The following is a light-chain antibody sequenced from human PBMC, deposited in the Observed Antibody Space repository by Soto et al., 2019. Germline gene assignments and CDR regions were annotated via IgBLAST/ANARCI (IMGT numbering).Light chain of an antibody. CDR3: QQYNNWPRT. CDR2: GAS. J-gene: IGKJ5*01. Sequence: VIMQPSAPLSVSPGERATLSCRASQSVRSNLAWYQQKPGQAPRLLIYGASTRATGIPARFSGSGSGTECTLTISSLQSEDFAVYYCQQYNNWPRTFGQGTRLEIK. CDR1: QSVRSN. V-gene: IGKV3-15*01.